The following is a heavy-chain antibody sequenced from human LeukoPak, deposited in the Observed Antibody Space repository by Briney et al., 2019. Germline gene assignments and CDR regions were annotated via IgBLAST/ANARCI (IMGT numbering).Heavy chain of an antibody. D-gene: IGHD3-10*01. CDR2: IYSGGST. J-gene: IGHJ3*02. V-gene: IGHV3-53*04. CDR1: GFTVSSNY. Sequence: GGSLRLSCAASGFTVSSNYMSWVRQAPGKGLEWVSVIYSGGSTYYADSVKGRFTISRHNSKNTLYLQMNSLRAEDTAVYYCARGVGARGVIFVGAFDIWGQGTMVTVSS. CDR3: ARGVGARGVIFVGAFDI.